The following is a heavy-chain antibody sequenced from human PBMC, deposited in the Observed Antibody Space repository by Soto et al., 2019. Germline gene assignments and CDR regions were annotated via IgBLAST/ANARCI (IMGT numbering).Heavy chain of an antibody. CDR2: ISSSSSYI. J-gene: IGHJ5*02. CDR3: ARDSVDFWSGYSLNWFDP. V-gene: IGHV3-21*01. D-gene: IGHD3-3*01. CDR1: GFTFSSYS. Sequence: GGSLRLSCAASGFTFSSYSMNWVRQAPGKGLEWVSSISSSSSYIYYADSVKGRFTNSRDNAKNSLYLQMNSLRAEDTAVYYCARDSVDFWSGYSLNWFDPWGQGTLVTVSS.